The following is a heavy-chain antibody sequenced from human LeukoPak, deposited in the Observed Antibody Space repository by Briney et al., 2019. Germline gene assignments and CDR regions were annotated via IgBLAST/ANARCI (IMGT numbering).Heavy chain of an antibody. Sequence: SETLSLTCTVSGGSISSYYWSWIRQPPGKGLEWIGYIYYSGSTNYNPSLKSRVTISVDTSKNQFSLKLSSATAADTAVYYCARDLDGSGSLDYWGQGTLVTVSS. CDR1: GGSISSYY. CDR3: ARDLDGSGSLDY. J-gene: IGHJ4*02. CDR2: IYYSGST. V-gene: IGHV4-59*01. D-gene: IGHD3-10*01.